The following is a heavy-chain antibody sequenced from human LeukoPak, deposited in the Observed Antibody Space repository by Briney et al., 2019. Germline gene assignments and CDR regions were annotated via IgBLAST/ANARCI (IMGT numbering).Heavy chain of an antibody. CDR1: GFTFSSYS. CDR2: ISSSSSTI. J-gene: IGHJ4*02. V-gene: IGHV3-48*01. D-gene: IGHD1-20*01. CDR3: ARDSITPFNHYYFDY. Sequence: GGSLRLSCAASGFTFSSYSMNWVGQAPGKGVEWVSYISSSSSTIYYADSVKGRFTISRDNAKNSLYLQMNSLRAEDTAVYYCARDSITPFNHYYFDYWGQGTLVTVSS.